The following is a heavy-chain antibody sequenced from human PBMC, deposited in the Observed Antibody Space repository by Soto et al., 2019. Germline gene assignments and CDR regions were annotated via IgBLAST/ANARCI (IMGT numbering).Heavy chain of an antibody. Sequence: SETLSLTCTVSGGSISSYYWSWIRQPPGKGLEWIGYIYYSGSTNYNPSLKSRVTISVDTSKNQFSLKVSAVTAADTAVYYCPRSYGSDLDYRGQGPLVTVSP. V-gene: IGHV4-59*08. D-gene: IGHD1-26*01. CDR1: GGSISSYY. CDR3: PRSYGSDLDY. J-gene: IGHJ4*02. CDR2: IYYSGST.